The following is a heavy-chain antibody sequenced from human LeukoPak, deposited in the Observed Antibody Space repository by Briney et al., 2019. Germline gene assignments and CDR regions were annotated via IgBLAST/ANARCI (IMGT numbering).Heavy chain of an antibody. CDR2: IRYDGSNK. CDR1: GFTFSSYS. CDR3: AKPEGYCSGGSCRDTDY. Sequence: GGSLRLSCAASGFTFSSYSMHWVRQAPGKGLEWVAFIRYDGSNKYYADSVKGRFTISRDNSKNTLYLQMNSLRAEDTAVYYCAKPEGYCSGGSCRDTDYWGQGTLVTVSS. V-gene: IGHV3-30*02. J-gene: IGHJ4*02. D-gene: IGHD2-15*01.